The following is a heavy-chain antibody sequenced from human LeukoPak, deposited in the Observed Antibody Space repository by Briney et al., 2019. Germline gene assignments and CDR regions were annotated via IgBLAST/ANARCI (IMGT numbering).Heavy chain of an antibody. J-gene: IGHJ1*01. D-gene: IGHD5-24*01. V-gene: IGHV3-23*01. CDR2: ISGSGGST. Sequence: GGSLRLSCAASGFTFSSYAMSWVRQAPGKGLEWVSAISGSGGSTYYADSVKGRFTISRDNSKNTLYLQMNSLRAEDTDVYYCAKGGEMATIYEYFQHWGQGTLVTVSS. CDR1: GFTFSSYA. CDR3: AKGGEMATIYEYFQH.